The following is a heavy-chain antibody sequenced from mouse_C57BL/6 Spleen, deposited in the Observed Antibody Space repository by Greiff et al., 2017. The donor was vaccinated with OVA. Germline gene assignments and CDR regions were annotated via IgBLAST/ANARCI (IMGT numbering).Heavy chain of an antibody. D-gene: IGHD2-1*01. CDR1: GFTFSDYY. V-gene: IGHV5-16*01. J-gene: IGHJ4*01. Sequence: EVKVVESEGGLVQPGSSMKLSCTASGFTFSDYYMAWVRQVPEKGLEWVANINYDGSSTYYLDSLKSRFIISRDNAKNILYLQMSSLKSEDTATYYCARDDYYGNYGAMDYWGQGTSVTVSS. CDR2: INYDGSST. CDR3: ARDDYYGNYGAMDY.